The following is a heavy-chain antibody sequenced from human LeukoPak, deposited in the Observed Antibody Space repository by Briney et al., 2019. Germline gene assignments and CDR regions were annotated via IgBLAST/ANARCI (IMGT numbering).Heavy chain of an antibody. V-gene: IGHV1-58*01. CDR3: AAEGDTAMVGVY. CDR2: IVVGSGNT. CDR1: GFTFTSSA. J-gene: IGHJ4*02. Sequence: GASVKVSCKASGFTFTSSAVQWVRQARGQRLEWIGWIVVGSGNTNYAQKFQERVTITRDMSTSTAYMELSSLRSEDTAVYYCAAEGDTAMVGVYWGQGTLVTVSS. D-gene: IGHD5-18*01.